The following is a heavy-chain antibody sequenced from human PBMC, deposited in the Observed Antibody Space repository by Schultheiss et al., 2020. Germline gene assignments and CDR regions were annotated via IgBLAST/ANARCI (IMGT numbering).Heavy chain of an antibody. CDR1: GFTFSDYY. J-gene: IGHJ4*02. Sequence: GSLRLSCAASGFTFSDYYMSWIRQAPGKGLEWIGSIYYSGSTYYNPSLKSRVTISVDTSKNQFSLKLSSVTAADTAVYYCASRGGGYSYGPLDWGQGTLVTVSS. CDR3: ASRGGGYSYGPLD. D-gene: IGHD5-18*01. CDR2: IYYSGST. V-gene: IGHV4-38-2*01.